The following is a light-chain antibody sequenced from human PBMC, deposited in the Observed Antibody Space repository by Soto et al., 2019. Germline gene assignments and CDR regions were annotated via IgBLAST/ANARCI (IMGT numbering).Light chain of an antibody. CDR3: QQRSNWPRT. Sequence: EIVLTQSPVTLSLSPGERATLSCRASQSISSSLAWYQQKPVQAPRLLIYNAANRATCIPATFSGNGSGTDFTLTISSLEPEDFAVYYCQQRSNWPRTFGQGTKVEIK. J-gene: IGKJ1*01. V-gene: IGKV3-11*01. CDR2: NAA. CDR1: QSISSS.